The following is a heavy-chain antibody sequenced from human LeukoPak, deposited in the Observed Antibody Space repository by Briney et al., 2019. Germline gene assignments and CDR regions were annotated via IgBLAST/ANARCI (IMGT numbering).Heavy chain of an antibody. J-gene: IGHJ3*02. CDR1: GGSFSGYY. CDR3: ATRIVGAPRDAFDI. D-gene: IGHD1-26*01. Sequence: SETLSLTCAVYGGSFSGYYWSWIRQPPGKGLEWIGEINHSGSTNYNPSLKSRVTISVDTSKNQFSLKLSSVTAADTAVYYCATRIVGAPRDAFDIWGQGTMVTVSS. V-gene: IGHV4-34*01. CDR2: INHSGST.